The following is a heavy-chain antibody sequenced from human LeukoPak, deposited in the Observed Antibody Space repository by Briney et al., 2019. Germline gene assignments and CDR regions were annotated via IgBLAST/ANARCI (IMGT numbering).Heavy chain of an antibody. CDR2: IKSNGDGGTT. V-gene: IGHV3-15*01. CDR1: GFTFSHAW. J-gene: IGHJ4*02. CDR3: TTEVAHGAYFFNY. D-gene: IGHD5-12*01. Sequence: GGSLRLSCVGSGFTFSHAWMSWVGQAPGKGLEWFGRIKSNGDGGTTDYVAPVKGRFTISRDDSKNTLFLEVNSLKIEDTAVYYCTTEVAHGAYFFNYWGQGTLVTVSS.